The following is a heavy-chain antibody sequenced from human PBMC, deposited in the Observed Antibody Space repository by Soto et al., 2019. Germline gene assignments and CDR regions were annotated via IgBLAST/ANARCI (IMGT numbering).Heavy chain of an antibody. CDR1: GGTFSSYA. V-gene: IGHV1-69*13. Sequence: SVKVSCKASGGTFSSYAISWVRQAPGQGLEWMGGIIPIFGTANYAQKFQGRVTITADESTSTAYMELSSLRSEDTAVYYCACGKTRMGDGYNYGAFDIWGQGTMVTVSS. J-gene: IGHJ3*02. CDR3: ACGKTRMGDGYNYGAFDI. CDR2: IIPIFGTA. D-gene: IGHD5-12*01.